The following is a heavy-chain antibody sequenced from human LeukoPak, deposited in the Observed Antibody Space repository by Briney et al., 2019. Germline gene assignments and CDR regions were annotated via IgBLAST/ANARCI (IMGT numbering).Heavy chain of an antibody. CDR1: GGSISSYY. Sequence: SETLSLTCTVSGGSISSYYWSWIRQPPGKGLEWIGEINHSGSTNYNPSLKSRVTISVDTSKNQFSLKLSSVTAADTAVYYCARITQGQYYYDSSGSDYWGQGTLVTVSS. D-gene: IGHD3-22*01. CDR2: INHSGST. J-gene: IGHJ4*02. CDR3: ARITQGQYYYDSSGSDY. V-gene: IGHV4-34*01.